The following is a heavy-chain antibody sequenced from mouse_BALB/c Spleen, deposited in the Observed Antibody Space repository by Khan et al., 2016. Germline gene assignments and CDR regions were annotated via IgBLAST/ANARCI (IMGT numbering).Heavy chain of an antibody. D-gene: IGHD1-1*01. CDR2: INPSNGRT. CDR1: VYTFTSYW. J-gene: IGHJ3*01. V-gene: IGHV1S81*02. CDR3: ARTGLRAWLAY. Sequence: QVQLKQSGAELVKPGASVNLSCKASVYTFTSYWMHWVKQRPGQGLEWIGEINPSNGRTNYNEKFKSKATMTVDTSSRPAYMQLSSLTSEDAEDYYCARTGLRAWLAYWGQGTLVTVSA.